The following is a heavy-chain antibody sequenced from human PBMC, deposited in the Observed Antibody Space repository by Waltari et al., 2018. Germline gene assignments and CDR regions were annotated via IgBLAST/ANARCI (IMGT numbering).Heavy chain of an antibody. CDR1: GCSISSGGYY. D-gene: IGHD3-22*01. CDR2: IYYSGST. V-gene: IGHV4-31*03. CDR3: ASVDDSSGYYYFDY. J-gene: IGHJ4*02. Sequence: QVQLQESGPGLVKPSQTLSLTCTVSGCSISSGGYYWSWIRQPPWKGLEWIGYIYYSGSTYYNPSLKSRVTISVDTSKNQFSLKLSSVTAADTAVYYCASVDDSSGYYYFDYWGQGTLVTVSS.